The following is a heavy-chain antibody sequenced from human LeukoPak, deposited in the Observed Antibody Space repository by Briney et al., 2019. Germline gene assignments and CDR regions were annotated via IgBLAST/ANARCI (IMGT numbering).Heavy chain of an antibody. CDR3: ARLLGGSYFDY. V-gene: IGHV3-48*03. D-gene: IGHD3-16*01. CDR1: AFTFSTYE. J-gene: IGHJ4*02. Sequence: GGSLRLSCAASAFTFSTYEMNWVRQAPGKGLDWVSYISSSGSTIYYADSVKGRFTISRDNAKNSLFLQMNSLRAEDSAVYYCARLLGGSYFDYWGQGTLVTVSS. CDR2: ISSSGSTI.